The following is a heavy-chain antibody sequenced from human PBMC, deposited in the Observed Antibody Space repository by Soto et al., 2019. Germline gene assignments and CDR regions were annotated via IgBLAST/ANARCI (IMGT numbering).Heavy chain of an antibody. CDR1: GFTFSNYA. CDR2: ISHDVTNQ. V-gene: IGHV3-30-3*01. Sequence: QVQLAGSGGGVVQPGRSLRLSCVASGFTFSNYAMHWVRQTPGKGLEWVAVISHDVTNQYYADSVKGRFTISRDNSKNTLYLQMNSLRAEDTAVYYCASGDNFYDSSGYYYWGQGTLVTVSS. J-gene: IGHJ4*02. CDR3: ASGDNFYDSSGYYY. D-gene: IGHD3-22*01.